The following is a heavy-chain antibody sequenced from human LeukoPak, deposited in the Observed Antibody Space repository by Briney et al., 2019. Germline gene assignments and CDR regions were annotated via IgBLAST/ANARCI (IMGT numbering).Heavy chain of an antibody. V-gene: IGHV3-21*01. J-gene: IGHJ5*02. Sequence: GGPLRLSCAASGFTFSSYSMNWVRQAPGKGLEWVSSISSSSSYIYYADSVKGRFTISRDNAKNSLYLQMNSLRAEDTAVHYCARDLGRGWFDPWGQGTLVTVSS. CDR2: ISSSSSYI. CDR1: GFTFSSYS. CDR3: ARDLGRGWFDP. D-gene: IGHD1-26*01.